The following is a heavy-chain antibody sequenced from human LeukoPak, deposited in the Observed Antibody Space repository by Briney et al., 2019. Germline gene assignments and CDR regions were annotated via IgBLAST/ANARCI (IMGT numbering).Heavy chain of an antibody. CDR2: IYTSGST. Sequence: SETLSLTCTVSGGSISSGSYYWSWIRQPAGKGLEWIGRIYTSGSTTYNPSLKSRVTISVEASKNQFSLKLSSVTAADTAVYYCARAYSSDFDYWGQGTLVTVSS. V-gene: IGHV4-61*02. CDR1: GGSISSGSYY. D-gene: IGHD6-25*01. J-gene: IGHJ4*02. CDR3: ARAYSSDFDY.